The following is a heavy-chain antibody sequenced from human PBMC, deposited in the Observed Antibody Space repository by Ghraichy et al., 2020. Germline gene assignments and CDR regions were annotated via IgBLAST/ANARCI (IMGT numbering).Heavy chain of an antibody. Sequence: GESLNISCAASGFTFRTYAMNWVRQAPGKGLDWVSAISHSGDNTYYADSVKGRFTISRDNSKNTLYLQMNSLLVEDTAVYYCAKDYGYDYGTERFDYWGQGTLVTVSS. CDR2: ISHSGDNT. D-gene: IGHD5-18*01. CDR1: GFTFRTYA. V-gene: IGHV3-23*01. CDR3: AKDYGYDYGTERFDY. J-gene: IGHJ4*02.